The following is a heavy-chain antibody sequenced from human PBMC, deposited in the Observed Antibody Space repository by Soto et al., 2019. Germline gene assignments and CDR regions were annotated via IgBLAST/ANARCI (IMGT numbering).Heavy chain of an antibody. CDR3: VTQGFGILRGLVDV. CDR1: GGSISSGGYY. V-gene: IGHV4-31*03. J-gene: IGHJ6*02. CDR2: IYYSGST. D-gene: IGHD3-10*01. Sequence: SETLSLTCTVSGGSISSGGYYWSWIRQHPGKGLEWIGYIYYSGSTYYNPSLKSRVIISVDTSKNQFSLRLSSVTAADTAVYYCVTQGFGILRGLVDVWGQGTTVTVSS.